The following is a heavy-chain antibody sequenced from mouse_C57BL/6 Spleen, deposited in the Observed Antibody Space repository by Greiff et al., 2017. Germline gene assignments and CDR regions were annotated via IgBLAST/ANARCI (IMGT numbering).Heavy chain of an antibody. V-gene: IGHV1-26*01. CDR3: ARGGRGWYFDV. J-gene: IGHJ1*03. D-gene: IGHD1-1*01. CDR2: INPNNGGT. Sequence: VQLQQSGPELVKPGASVKISCKASGYTFTDYYMNWVKQSHGKSLEWIGDINPNNGGTSYNQKFKGKATLTVDKSSSTAYMELRSLTSEDSAVYYCARGGRGWYFDVWGTGTTVTVSS. CDR1: GYTFTDYY.